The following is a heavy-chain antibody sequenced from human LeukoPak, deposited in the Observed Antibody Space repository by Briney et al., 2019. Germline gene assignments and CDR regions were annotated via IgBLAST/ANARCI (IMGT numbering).Heavy chain of an antibody. V-gene: IGHV3-30*04. CDR1: GFTFSSYA. J-gene: IGHJ4*02. D-gene: IGHD5-18*01. CDR3: ARGRGYSYGRIDY. CDR2: ISYDGSNK. Sequence: GRSLRLSCAASGFTFSSYAMHWVRQAPGKGLEWVAVISYDGSNKYYADSVKGRFTISRDNSKNTLYLQMNSLRAEDTAVYYCARGRGYSYGRIDYWGQGTLVTVSS.